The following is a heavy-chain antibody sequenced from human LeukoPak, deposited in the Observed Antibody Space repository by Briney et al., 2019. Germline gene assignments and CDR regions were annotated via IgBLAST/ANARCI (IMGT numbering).Heavy chain of an antibody. V-gene: IGHV1-2*02. D-gene: IGHD5-12*01. CDR2: INPNSGGT. J-gene: IGHJ4*02. CDR1: GYTFTGYD. CDR3: ARDATSYDYINY. Sequence: GASVKVSCKASGYTFTGYDMHWVRQAPGQGLEWMGWINPNSGGTNYAQKFQGRVTMTRDTSISTAYMELDRLKSDDTAVYYCARDATSYDYINYWGQGTPVTVSS.